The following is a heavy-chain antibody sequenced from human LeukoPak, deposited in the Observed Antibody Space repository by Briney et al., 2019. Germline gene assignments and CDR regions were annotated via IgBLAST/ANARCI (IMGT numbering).Heavy chain of an antibody. CDR3: ATVDSYGGYYFDY. V-gene: IGHV1-24*01. D-gene: IGHD5-18*01. CDR1: GYTLTELS. CDR2: FDPEDGET. J-gene: IGHJ4*02. Sequence: ASVKVSCKVSGYTLTELSMHWVRQAPGKGLEWMGGFDPEDGETIYAQKVQGRVTMTEDTSTDTAYMELSSLRSEVTAVYYCATVDSYGGYYFDYWGQGTLVTVSS.